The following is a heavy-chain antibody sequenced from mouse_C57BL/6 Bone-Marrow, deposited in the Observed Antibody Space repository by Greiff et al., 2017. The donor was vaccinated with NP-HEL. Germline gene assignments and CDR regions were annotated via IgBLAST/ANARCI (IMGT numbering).Heavy chain of an antibody. Sequence: QVQLQQPGAELVKPGASVKLSCKASGYTFTSYWMHWVKQRPGQGLEWIGMIHPNSGSTNYNEKFKSKATLTVDTSSSTAYMQLSSLTSEDSAVYYWARSEGGGCAYWGQGTLVTVSA. CDR1: GYTFTSYW. CDR3: ARSEGGGCAY. J-gene: IGHJ3*01. CDR2: IHPNSGST. V-gene: IGHV1-64*01.